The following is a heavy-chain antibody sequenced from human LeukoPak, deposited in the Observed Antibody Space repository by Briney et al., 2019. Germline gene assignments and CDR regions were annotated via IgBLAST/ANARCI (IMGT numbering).Heavy chain of an antibody. D-gene: IGHD6-13*01. CDR2: MNPNSGNT. J-gene: IGHJ4*02. CDR1: GYTFTSYD. Sequence: ASVTVSCKASGYTFTSYDINWVRQATGQGLEWMGWMNPNSGNTGYAQKFQGRVTMTSNTSISTAYMELSGLTSEDTAVYYCARGLRREQQLLRAFDSWGQGTLVTVSS. CDR3: ARGLRREQQLLRAFDS. V-gene: IGHV1-8*01.